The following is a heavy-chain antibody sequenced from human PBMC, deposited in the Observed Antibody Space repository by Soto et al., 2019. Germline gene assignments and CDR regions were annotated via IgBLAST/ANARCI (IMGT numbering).Heavy chain of an antibody. CDR2: ISTSIGAT. CDR3: AKDRTVAARNFDY. Sequence: PGGSLRLSCAASGFAFSNYAMGWVRQAPGNGLEWVSSISTSIGATYYADSVKGRFTISRDDSKDTLYLQMNSLRAEDSAVYYCAKDRTVAARNFDYWGQGTQVTVSS. V-gene: IGHV3-23*01. J-gene: IGHJ4*02. CDR1: GFAFSNYA. D-gene: IGHD6-6*01.